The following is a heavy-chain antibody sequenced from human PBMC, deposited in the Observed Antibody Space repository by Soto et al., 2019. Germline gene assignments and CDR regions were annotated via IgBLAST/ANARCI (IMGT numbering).Heavy chain of an antibody. CDR2: IEHSGSN. Sequence: SETLSVTCAVQGASFSGYSWSWIRQPPGKGLEWIGDIEHSGSNNYNSSLRSRVTISLETSKNHFSLKLNSVTAADTAVYYCARVGANPSDYWRQGTLVTVSS. V-gene: IGHV4-34*01. J-gene: IGHJ4*02. D-gene: IGHD1-26*01. CDR3: ARVGANPSDY. CDR1: GASFSGYS.